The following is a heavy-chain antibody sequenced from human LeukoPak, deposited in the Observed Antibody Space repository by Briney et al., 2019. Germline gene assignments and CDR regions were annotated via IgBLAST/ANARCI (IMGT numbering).Heavy chain of an antibody. J-gene: IGHJ4*02. CDR2: ISSSGSTI. D-gene: IGHD6-19*01. V-gene: IGHV3-48*03. Sequence: GSLRLSCAASGFTFSSYEMNWVRQAPGKGLEWVSYISSSGSTIYYADSVKGRFTISRDNAKNSLYLQMNSLRAEDTAVYYCASIEQWLVRGGDYWGQGTLVTVSS. CDR3: ASIEQWLVRGGDY. CDR1: GFTFSSYE.